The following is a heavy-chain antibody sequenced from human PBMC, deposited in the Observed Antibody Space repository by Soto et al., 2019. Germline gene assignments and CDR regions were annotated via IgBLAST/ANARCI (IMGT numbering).Heavy chain of an antibody. CDR1: GYTFTNHG. CDR2: VSAYTGET. J-gene: IGHJ4*02. D-gene: IGHD3-22*01. Sequence: QVQLVQSGAEVKKPGASVKVFCKASGYTFTNHGISWVRQAPGHGLEWMGWVSAYTGETKYAQSLQGRVTMTTDTSTNTADMELRSLSSDDTAVFYCARDSPSSGLLGTNYWGQGTLVTVSS. CDR3: ARDSPSSGLLGTNY. V-gene: IGHV1-18*01.